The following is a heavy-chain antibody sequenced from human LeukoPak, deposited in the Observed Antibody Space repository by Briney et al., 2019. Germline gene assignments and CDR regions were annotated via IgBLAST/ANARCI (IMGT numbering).Heavy chain of an antibody. J-gene: IGHJ5*02. CDR3: ARKSVDCSSTSCSPNTFDP. CDR2: IIPIFGTA. CDR1: GGTFSSYA. Sequence: SVKVSCKASGGTFSSYAISWVRQAPGQGLEWMGGIIPIFGTANYAQKFQGRATITADESTSTAYMELSSLRSEDTAVYYCARKSVDCSSTSCSPNTFDPWGQGTLVTVSS. V-gene: IGHV1-69*13. D-gene: IGHD2-2*01.